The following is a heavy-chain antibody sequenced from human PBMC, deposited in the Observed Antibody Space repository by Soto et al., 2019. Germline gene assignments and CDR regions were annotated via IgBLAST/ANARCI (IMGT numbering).Heavy chain of an antibody. Sequence: GGSLRLSCASSGFTFSTYTMNWVRQAPGKGPEWVSSINGRGNYIYYAESVKGRFTISRDNAKNSLYLQMDRPRAEDTALYYCVREDGKVGTNSAFDYWGLGALVTVSS. CDR2: INGRGNYI. CDR1: GFTFSTYT. J-gene: IGHJ4*02. D-gene: IGHD1-26*01. CDR3: VREDGKVGTNSAFDY. V-gene: IGHV3-21*01.